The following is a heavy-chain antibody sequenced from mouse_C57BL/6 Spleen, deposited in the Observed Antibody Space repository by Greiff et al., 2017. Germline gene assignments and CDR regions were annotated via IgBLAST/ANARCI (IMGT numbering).Heavy chain of an antibody. CDR2: ISYSGST. CDR3: AREGDDYEFAY. J-gene: IGHJ3*01. CDR1: GYSITSGYD. D-gene: IGHD2-4*01. Sequence: EVHLVESGPGMVKPSQSLSLTCTVTGYSITSGYDWHWIRHFPGNKLEWMGYISYSGSTNYNPSLKSRISITHDTSKNHFFLKLNSVTTEDTATYYCAREGDDYEFAYWGQGTLVTVSA. V-gene: IGHV3-1*01.